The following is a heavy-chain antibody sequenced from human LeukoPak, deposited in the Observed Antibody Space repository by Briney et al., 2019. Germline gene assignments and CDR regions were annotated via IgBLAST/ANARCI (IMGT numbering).Heavy chain of an antibody. D-gene: IGHD3-10*01. V-gene: IGHV3-23*01. CDR1: GFTFSSYA. Sequence: QPGGSLRLSCAASGFTFSSYAMSWVRQAPGKGLEWVSAISGSGGSTYYADSVKGRFTISRDNSKNTLYLQMNSLRAEDTAVYYCAKDWIRGVIITTYRWFDPWGQGTLVTVSS. CDR2: ISGSGGST. CDR3: AKDWIRGVIITTYRWFDP. J-gene: IGHJ5*02.